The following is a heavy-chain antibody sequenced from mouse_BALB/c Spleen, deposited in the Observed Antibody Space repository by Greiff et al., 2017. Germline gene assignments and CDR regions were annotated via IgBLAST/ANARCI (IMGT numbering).Heavy chain of an antibody. D-gene: IGHD1-1*01. J-gene: IGHJ2*01. V-gene: IGHV2-6-5*01. Sequence: VQLQQSGPGLVAPSQSLSITCTVSGFSLTDYGVSWIRQPPGKGLEWLGVIWGGGSTYYNSALKSRLSISKDNSKSQVFLKMNSLQTDGTAMYYCAKHYYGSSYEDYFDYWGQGTTLTVSS. CDR3: AKHYYGSSYEDYFDY. CDR2: IWGGGST. CDR1: GFSLTDYG.